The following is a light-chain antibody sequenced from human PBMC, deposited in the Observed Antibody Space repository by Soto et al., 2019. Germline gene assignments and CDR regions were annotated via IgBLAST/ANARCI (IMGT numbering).Light chain of an antibody. J-gene: IGKJ5*01. V-gene: IGKV3-15*01. Sequence: DIVLTQSPGTLALSPGERATLSCRASQSVSNNYLAWYQQKPGQAPRLLIYGTSIRATGVPARFSGGGSGTEFTLTISGLQSEDFAVYYCQQYKKWPMITFGQGTRLEI. CDR1: QSVSNN. CDR3: QQYKKWPMIT. CDR2: GTS.